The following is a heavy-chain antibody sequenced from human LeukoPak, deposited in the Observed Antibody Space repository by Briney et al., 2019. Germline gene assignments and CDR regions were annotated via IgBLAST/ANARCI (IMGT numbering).Heavy chain of an antibody. CDR1: GFTSSDYA. V-gene: IGHV3-23*01. CDR2: INGYGENT. Sequence: PGGSLRLSCATSGFTSSDYAMTWVRQAPGKGLEWVSDINGYGENTYYADSVKGRFTISRDSSKNTLYLLMNSLRADDTAVYYCARAPRGFQWFVEYWGQGTLVTVSS. J-gene: IGHJ4*02. CDR3: ARAPRGFQWFVEY. D-gene: IGHD3-22*01.